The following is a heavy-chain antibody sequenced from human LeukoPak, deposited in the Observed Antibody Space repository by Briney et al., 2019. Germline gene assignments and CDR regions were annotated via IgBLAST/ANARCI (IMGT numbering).Heavy chain of an antibody. CDR3: ARSFTFRNRFGELLTTMDV. D-gene: IGHD3-10*01. Sequence: GASVKVSCKASGYTFTSYAMNWVRQAPGQGLEWMGWINTNTENPTYAQGFTGRFVFSLDTSVSTAYLQISSLKAEDTAVYYCARSFTFRNRFGELLTTMDVWGKGTTVTVSS. CDR2: INTNTENP. CDR1: GYTFTSYA. J-gene: IGHJ6*04. V-gene: IGHV7-4-1*02.